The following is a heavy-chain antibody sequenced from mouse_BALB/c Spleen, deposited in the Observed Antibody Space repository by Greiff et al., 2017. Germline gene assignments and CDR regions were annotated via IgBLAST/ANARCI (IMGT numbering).Heavy chain of an antibody. Sequence: EVQRVESGPELVKPGASVKISCKASGYSFTGYFMNWVMQSHGKSLEWIGRINPYNGDTFYNQKFKGKATLTVDKSSSTAHMELRSLASEDSAVYYCACYDYAMDYWGQGTSVTVSS. CDR1: GYSFTGYF. V-gene: IGHV1-20*02. CDR2: INPYNGDT. CDR3: ACYDYAMDY. J-gene: IGHJ4*01. D-gene: IGHD2-12*01.